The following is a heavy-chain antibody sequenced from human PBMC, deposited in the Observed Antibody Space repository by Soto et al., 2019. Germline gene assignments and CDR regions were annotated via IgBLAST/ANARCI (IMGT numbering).Heavy chain of an antibody. V-gene: IGHV3-66*01. D-gene: IGHD3-16*01. CDR1: GFSVSGVY. CDR3: ARVDPLYAEVDY. Sequence: EVQLVESGGGLVQPGGSLRLSCAVSGFSVSGVYMTWVRQVPGKGLEWVSLLYTDDTTYYADSVKGRFTISKDNSKDTLFLQMNGLRVEDTAVYYCARVDPLYAEVDYWGQGTLVTVSS. J-gene: IGHJ4*02. CDR2: LYTDDTT.